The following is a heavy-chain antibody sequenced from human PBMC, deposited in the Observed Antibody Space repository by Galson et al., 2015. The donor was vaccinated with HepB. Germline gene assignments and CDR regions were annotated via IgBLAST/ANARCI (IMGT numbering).Heavy chain of an antibody. D-gene: IGHD1/OR15-1a*01. CDR2: IKEDDAER. CDR3: ARLVKTSGPNWHSLLDYFDY. J-gene: IGHJ4*02. Sequence: SLRLSCAASGFSFSTSWMTWVRQAQGRGLEWVATIKEDDAERAYAASAKGRFIISRDNGKKSMYLQMNRLRVEYTAVYYCARLVKTSGPNWHSLLDYFDYWGKGSPVTVSS. V-gene: IGHV3-7*03. CDR1: GFSFSTSW.